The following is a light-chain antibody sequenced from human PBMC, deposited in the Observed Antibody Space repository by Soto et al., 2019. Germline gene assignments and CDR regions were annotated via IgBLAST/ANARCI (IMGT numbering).Light chain of an antibody. J-gene: IGKJ1*01. CDR2: DAS. CDR3: QQRTNWPTWT. Sequence: EIVLTQSPATLSLSPGERATLSCRASQSLSSYLAWFQQKPGQAPRLLIYDASNRATGIPARFSGSGSGTDFTLTISSLEPEDFAVYYCQQRTNWPTWTFGQGTKVEIK. CDR1: QSLSSY. V-gene: IGKV3-11*01.